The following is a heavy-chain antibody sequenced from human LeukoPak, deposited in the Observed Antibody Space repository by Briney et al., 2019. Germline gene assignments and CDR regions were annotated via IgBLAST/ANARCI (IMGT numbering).Heavy chain of an antibody. D-gene: IGHD3-10*01. J-gene: IGHJ5*02. Sequence: SQTLSLTCVISGDSVSRNNGGWNWVRQSPSRGLVWLGRTYYRSRWYTEYAIFVESRITINRDTSRNQFSLQLNSVTPEDTAVYYCVRDLGPGRAFWFDPWGQGTLVTVSS. CDR1: GDSVSRNNGG. CDR3: VRDLGPGRAFWFDP. CDR2: TYYRSRWYT. V-gene: IGHV6-1*01.